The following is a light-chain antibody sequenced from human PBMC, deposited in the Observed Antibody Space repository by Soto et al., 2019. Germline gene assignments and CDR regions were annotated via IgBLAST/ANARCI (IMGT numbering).Light chain of an antibody. J-gene: IGKJ4*01. CDR1: QSLLHSNGYNY. V-gene: IGKV2-28*01. Sequence: IVMTQSPLSLPVTPGEPASISCRSSQSLLHSNGYNYLDWYLQKPGQSPQLLIYLGSNRASGVPDRFIGSGSGTDSTLKISRVEAEDVGVYYCMQALQTPLTFGGGTKVEIK. CDR2: LGS. CDR3: MQALQTPLT.